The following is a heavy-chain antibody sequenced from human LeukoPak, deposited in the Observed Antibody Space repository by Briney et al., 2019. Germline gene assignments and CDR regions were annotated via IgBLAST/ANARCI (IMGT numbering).Heavy chain of an antibody. J-gene: IGHJ1*01. D-gene: IGHD3-22*01. Sequence: SVKVSCKASGGTFISYAISWVRQAPGQGLEWMGGIIPIFGTANYAQKFQGRVTITADESTSTAYMELSSLRSEDTAVYYCARDNLPGRYSSGYHYWGQGTLVTVSS. V-gene: IGHV1-69*13. CDR1: GGTFISYA. CDR2: IIPIFGTA. CDR3: ARDNLPGRYSSGYHY.